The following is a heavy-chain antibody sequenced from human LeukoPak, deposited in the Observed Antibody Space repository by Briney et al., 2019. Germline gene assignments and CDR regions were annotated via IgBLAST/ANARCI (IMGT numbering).Heavy chain of an antibody. CDR3: AKDRDIVVVPAASWTQAGGCFDP. CDR1: GFTLSSYV. Sequence: GGSLRLSCAASGFTLSSYVSSWVRQAPGKGLEWASAISGSGGSTYYADSVKGRFTISRDNSKNTLYLQMNSLRAEDTAVYYCAKDRDIVVVPAASWTQAGGCFDPWGQGTLVTVSS. J-gene: IGHJ5*02. CDR2: ISGSGGST. D-gene: IGHD2-2*01. V-gene: IGHV3-23*01.